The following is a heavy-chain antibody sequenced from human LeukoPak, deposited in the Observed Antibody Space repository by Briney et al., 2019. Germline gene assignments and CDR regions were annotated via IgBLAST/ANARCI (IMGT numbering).Heavy chain of an antibody. Sequence: SETLSLTCTVSGGSISSYYWSWIRQPPGKGLEWIGYIYYSGSTNYNPSLKSRVTISVDTSKNQFSLKLSSVTAADTAVYYCARDPLGVPAARWFDPWGQGTLVTVSS. CDR3: ARDPLGVPAARWFDP. D-gene: IGHD2-2*01. CDR2: IYYSGST. J-gene: IGHJ5*02. CDR1: GGSISSYY. V-gene: IGHV4-59*01.